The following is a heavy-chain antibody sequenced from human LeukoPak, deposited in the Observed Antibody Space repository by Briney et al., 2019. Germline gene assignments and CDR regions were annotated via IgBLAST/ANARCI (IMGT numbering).Heavy chain of an antibody. V-gene: IGHV4-59*01. CDR3: ARLYSSSSWFDP. CDR1: GGSISSYY. CDR2: IYYSGST. J-gene: IGHJ5*02. Sequence: SETLSLTCAVSGGSISSYYWSWIRQPPGKGLEWIGYIYYSGSTNYNPSLKSRVTISVDTSKNQFSLKLSSVTAADTAVYYCARLYSSSSWFDPWGQGTLVTVSS. D-gene: IGHD6-6*01.